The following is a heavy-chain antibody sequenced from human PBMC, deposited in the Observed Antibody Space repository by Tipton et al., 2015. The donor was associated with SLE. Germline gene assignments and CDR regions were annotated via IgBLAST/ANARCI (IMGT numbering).Heavy chain of an antibody. CDR3: ARRIAAAGIRADYFDY. Sequence: QSGPEVKKPGESLKISCKGSGYSFTSYWIGWVRQMPGKGLEWMGIIYPGDSDTRYSPSFQGQVTISADKSISTAYLQWSSLKASDTAMYYCARRIAAAGIRADYFDYWGQGTLVTVSS. D-gene: IGHD6-13*01. CDR2: IYPGDSDT. J-gene: IGHJ4*02. V-gene: IGHV5-51*03. CDR1: GYSFTSYW.